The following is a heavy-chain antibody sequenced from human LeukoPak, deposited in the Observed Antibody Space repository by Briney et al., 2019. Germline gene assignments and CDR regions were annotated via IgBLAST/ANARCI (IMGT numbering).Heavy chain of an antibody. CDR2: ISYDGSNK. CDR1: GFTFSNYA. Sequence: QSGGSLRLSCAASGFTFSNYAMSWVRQAPGKGLEWVAVISYDGSNKYYADSVKGRFTISRDNSKNTLYLQMNSLRAEDTAVYYCAKDHYGDQNYWGQGTLVTVSS. J-gene: IGHJ4*02. CDR3: AKDHYGDQNY. D-gene: IGHD4-17*01. V-gene: IGHV3-30*18.